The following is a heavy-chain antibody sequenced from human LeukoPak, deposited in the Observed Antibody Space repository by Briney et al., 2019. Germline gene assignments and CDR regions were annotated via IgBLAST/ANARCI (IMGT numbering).Heavy chain of an antibody. V-gene: IGHV1-2*02. CDR3: ARALLAAAGSPFGY. D-gene: IGHD6-13*01. J-gene: IGHJ4*02. CDR1: GYTFTGYY. Sequence: ASVKVSCKASGYTFTGYYMHWVRQAPGQGLEWMGWINPNSGGTNYAQKFQGRVTMTRDTSISTAYMELSRLRSDDTAVYYCARALLAAAGSPFGYWGQGTLVTVSS. CDR2: INPNSGGT.